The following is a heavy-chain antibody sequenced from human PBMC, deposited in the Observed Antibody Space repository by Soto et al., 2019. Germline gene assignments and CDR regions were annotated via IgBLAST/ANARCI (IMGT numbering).Heavy chain of an antibody. J-gene: IGHJ4*02. CDR2: ISSDGSLT. V-gene: IGHV3-11*01. CDR1: GFTFSDYY. D-gene: IGHD2-21*01. Sequence: SLRLSCEASGFTFSDYYMTWIRQAPGKGLEWVSYISSDGSLTYYADSVKGRFTVSRDNAKNSLSLQMNSLRGDDTAVYYCARDYFLACFDWGRGTLVTVSS. CDR3: ARDYFLACFD.